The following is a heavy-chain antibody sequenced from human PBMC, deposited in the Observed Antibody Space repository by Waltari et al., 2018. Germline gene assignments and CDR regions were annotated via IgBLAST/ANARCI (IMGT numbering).Heavy chain of an antibody. CDR3: VRENIAAAGLES. CDR1: GFIFSTYW. CDR2: IKSEGGST. Sequence: EVQLVESGGGLVQPGGSLRLSCVASGFIFSTYWMDWVRQAPGKGLVWVSRIKSEGGSTTYAESVKGQFTIARDNAKNTLYLHMSSLRAEDTAVYYCVRENIAAAGLESWGQGTLVTVSS. J-gene: IGHJ4*02. V-gene: IGHV3-74*01. D-gene: IGHD6-13*01.